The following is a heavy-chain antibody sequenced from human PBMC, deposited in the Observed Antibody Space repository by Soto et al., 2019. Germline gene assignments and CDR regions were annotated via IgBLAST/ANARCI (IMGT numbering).Heavy chain of an antibody. CDR2: IWYDGSNK. D-gene: IGHD2-15*01. J-gene: IGHJ4*02. CDR1: GFIFNAYG. Sequence: QVQLVESGGGVVQPGRSLRLSCAASGFIFNAYGMHWVRQAPGNGLEWVAVIWYDGSNKYYADSVKGRLTFSRDNSKNTMSLQMNSLRVEDTAVYDGARLGCSGSNCNLNQRSFDLWGQGTLVTVSS. V-gene: IGHV3-33*03. CDR3: ARLGCSGSNCNLNQRSFDL.